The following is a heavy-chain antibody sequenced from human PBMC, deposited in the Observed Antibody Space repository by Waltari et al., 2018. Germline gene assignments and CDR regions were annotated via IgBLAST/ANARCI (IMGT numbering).Heavy chain of an antibody. CDR3: ARRLTMIDEFDP. Sequence: EVQLLQSGAEVNQAGESLEISCRAAGDKFTTNWIAWVRQVPGKGLEWMGAIYGGDSESRYSPSVEGQVTLSADKSIGTAYLEWNSLKASDTAFYFCARRLTMIDEFDPWGQGTLITVSS. CDR1: GDKFTTNW. V-gene: IGHV5-51*01. CDR2: IYGGDSES. D-gene: IGHD3-22*01. J-gene: IGHJ5*02.